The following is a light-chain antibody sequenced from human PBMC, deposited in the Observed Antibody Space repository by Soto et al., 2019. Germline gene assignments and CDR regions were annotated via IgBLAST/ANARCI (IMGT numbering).Light chain of an antibody. J-gene: IGKJ5*01. Sequence: DIQMTQSPSTLSASLGDRVTITCRASQSISSWLAWYQQKPGKAPKLLNYDASSLESGVPSRFSGSGSGTEFTLTISSLQPDDFATYYCQQYSSYSITFGQGTRLEI. CDR1: QSISSW. V-gene: IGKV1-5*01. CDR2: DAS. CDR3: QQYSSYSIT.